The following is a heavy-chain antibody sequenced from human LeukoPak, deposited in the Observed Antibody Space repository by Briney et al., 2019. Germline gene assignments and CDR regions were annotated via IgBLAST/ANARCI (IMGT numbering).Heavy chain of an antibody. CDR2: IIGGGGKT. Sequence: GGSLRLPCEASGFTFSSCALSWVRQAPGKGLEWVSAIIGGGGKTWYADSVKGRFTISRDNSKNTLYLQMNSLRAEDTALYYCAKDPIVFNSGDYYLGAFNIWGQGAMVTVSS. CDR1: GFTFSSCA. V-gene: IGHV3-23*01. D-gene: IGHD2-21*02. CDR3: AKDPIVFNSGDYYLGAFNI. J-gene: IGHJ3*02.